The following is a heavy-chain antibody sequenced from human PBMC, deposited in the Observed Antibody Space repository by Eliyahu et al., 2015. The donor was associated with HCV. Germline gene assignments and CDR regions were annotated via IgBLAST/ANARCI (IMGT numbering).Heavy chain of an antibody. CDR2: IWYDGSNK. CDR3: ARGGYYYDSSDIA. V-gene: IGHV3-33*01. CDR1: GVXFSSYG. J-gene: IGHJ5*02. D-gene: IGHD3-22*01. Sequence: QVQLVESGGGVVQPGRSLRLSCAASGVXFSSYGMHWVRQAPGKGLGWVAVIWYDGSNKYYADSVKGRFTISRDNSKNTLYLQMNSLRAEDTAVYYCARGGYYYDSSDIAWGQGTLVTVSS.